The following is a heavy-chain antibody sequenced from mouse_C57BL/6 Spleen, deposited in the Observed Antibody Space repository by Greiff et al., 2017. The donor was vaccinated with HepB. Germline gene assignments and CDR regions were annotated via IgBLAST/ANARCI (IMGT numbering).Heavy chain of an antibody. V-gene: IGHV1-69*01. CDR3: ARYRDYFDY. CDR1: GYTFTSYW. CDR2: IDPSDSYT. Sequence: VQLQQSGAELVMPGASVKLSCKASGYTFTSYWMHWVKQRPGQGLEWIGEIDPSDSYTNYNQKFKGKSTLTVDKSSSTAYMQLSSLTSEDSAVYYCARYRDYFDYWGQGTTLTVSS. J-gene: IGHJ2*01.